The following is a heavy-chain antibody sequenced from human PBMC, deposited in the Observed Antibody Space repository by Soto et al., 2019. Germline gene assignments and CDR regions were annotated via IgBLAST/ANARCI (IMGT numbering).Heavy chain of an antibody. CDR3: VRDRGGYDFGPYYYYGMDV. V-gene: IGHV4-34*01. CDR1: GGSFSGYF. J-gene: IGHJ6*02. Sequence: SETLSLTCDVYGGSFSGYFCSWLRQPPGKGLEWSGDIKHGGNPIYHPSLNSRVTISIDTSKKQFSLRLNAVTSADTAVYYCVRDRGGYDFGPYYYYGMDVWGQGTTVTVSS. D-gene: IGHD5-12*01. CDR2: IKHGGNP.